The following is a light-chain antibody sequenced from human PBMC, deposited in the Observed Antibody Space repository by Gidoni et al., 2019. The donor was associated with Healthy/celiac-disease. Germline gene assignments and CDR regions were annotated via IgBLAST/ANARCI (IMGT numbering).Light chain of an antibody. CDR1: QSISSY. J-gene: IGKJ5*01. CDR3: QQSYSTRNT. CDR2: AAS. Sequence: DVQMTQSPSSLSASVGDRVTITCRASQSISSYLNWYQQKPGNAPTLLIYAASSLQSGVPSRFIGSGSATDFSLTISSLQPEDFATYYCQQSYSTRNTFGQGTRLEIK. V-gene: IGKV1-39*01.